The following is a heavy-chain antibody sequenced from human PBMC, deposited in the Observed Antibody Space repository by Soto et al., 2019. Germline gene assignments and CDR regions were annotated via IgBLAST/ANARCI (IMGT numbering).Heavy chain of an antibody. Sequence: QVQLQESGPGLVKPSETLSLTCTVSGGSISGYFWSWIRQPPGKALEWIGYIYYSGNTKYNPSLNSRVTISVDTSQNQFSLRLTSVTAADTAIYYCARLGFYDGSTRYLTDYWGQGTLVTVSS. CDR2: IYYSGNT. CDR1: GGSISGYF. V-gene: IGHV4-59*08. D-gene: IGHD3-10*01. J-gene: IGHJ4*02. CDR3: ARLGFYDGSTRYLTDY.